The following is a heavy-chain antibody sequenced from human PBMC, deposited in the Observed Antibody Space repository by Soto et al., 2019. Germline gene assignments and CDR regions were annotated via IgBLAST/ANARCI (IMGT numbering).Heavy chain of an antibody. CDR3: ARVPKFDWLPYYFDY. CDR2: IYYSGST. Sequence: SETLSLTCTVSGGSISSGGYYWSWIRQHPGKGLEWIGYIYYSGSTYYNPSLKSRVTISVDTSKNQFSLKLSSVTAADTAVYYCARVPKFDWLPYYFDYWGQGTLVTVSS. CDR1: GGSISSGGYY. D-gene: IGHD3-9*01. V-gene: IGHV4-31*03. J-gene: IGHJ4*02.